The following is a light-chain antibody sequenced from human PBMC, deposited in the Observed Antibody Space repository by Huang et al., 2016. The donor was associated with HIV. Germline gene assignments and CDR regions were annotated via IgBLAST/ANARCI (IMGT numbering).Light chain of an antibody. CDR1: QTISTW. CDR2: KAS. V-gene: IGKV1-5*03. Sequence: DIQMTQSPSTLSASEGDRVTITCRASQTISTWVAWYQQKPGKAPKLLIYKASYLESGVPARCSGGGSGTEVTLTISSLQPDDFATYYCQQYKSYSWTFGQGTKVDVK. CDR3: QQYKSYSWT. J-gene: IGKJ1*01.